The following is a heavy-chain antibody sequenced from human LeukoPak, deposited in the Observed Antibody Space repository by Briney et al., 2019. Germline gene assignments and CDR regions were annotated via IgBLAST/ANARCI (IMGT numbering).Heavy chain of an antibody. CDR3: ARRGFGELLGNWFDP. Sequence: KRGESLKISCKGSGYSFTSYWIGWVRQMPGKGLEWMGIIYPDDSDTRYSPSFQGQVTISVDKSISTACLQWSSLKASDTAMYYCARRGFGELLGNWFDPWGQGTLVTVSS. CDR2: IYPDDSDT. J-gene: IGHJ5*02. D-gene: IGHD3-10*01. CDR1: GYSFTSYW. V-gene: IGHV5-51*01.